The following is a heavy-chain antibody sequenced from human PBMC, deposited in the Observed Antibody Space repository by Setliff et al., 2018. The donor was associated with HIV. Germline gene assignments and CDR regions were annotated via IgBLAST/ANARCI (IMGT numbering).Heavy chain of an antibody. V-gene: IGHV1-18*01. CDR1: GGTFSSYA. J-gene: IGHJ3*02. CDR2: ISAYSGNT. D-gene: IGHD3-3*01. Sequence: ASVKVSCKASGGTFSSYAISWVRQAPGQGPEWMGWISAYSGNTNYAQKLQGRVTMTTDTSTSTAYMELRSLRSDDTAVYYCARVAWYYSFWSGLGDAFDIWGQGTMVTVSS. CDR3: ARVAWYYSFWSGLGDAFDI.